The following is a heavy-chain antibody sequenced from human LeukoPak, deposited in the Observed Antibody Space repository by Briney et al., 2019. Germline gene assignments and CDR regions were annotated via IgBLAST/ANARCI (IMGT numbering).Heavy chain of an antibody. CDR1: GFTFSSYS. D-gene: IGHD1-26*01. CDR2: ISGSSSYI. Sequence: GGSLRLSCAASGFTFSSYSMNWVRLAPGKGLEWVSSISGSSSYIYYADSVKGRFTISRDNANNSLYLQMNSLRAEDTAVYYCARVHSGSYQYYYYYYMGVWGKGTTVTVSS. CDR3: ARVHSGSYQYYYYYYMGV. J-gene: IGHJ6*03. V-gene: IGHV3-21*01.